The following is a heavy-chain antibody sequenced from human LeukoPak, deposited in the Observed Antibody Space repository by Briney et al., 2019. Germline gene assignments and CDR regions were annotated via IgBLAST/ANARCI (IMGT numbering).Heavy chain of an antibody. Sequence: PETLSLTCAVSGGSISTYYWSWVRQPPGKRLEGIGYIDFVGIANYTHSLKSPVTISADTTKNQRSLRQSSVTAANTAVYYCARGATSLCYFGTRGQGNLLTVSP. CDR3: ARGATSLCYFGT. CDR1: GGSISTYY. V-gene: IGHV4-59*01. CDR2: IDFVGIA. J-gene: IGHJ4*02. D-gene: IGHD2/OR15-2a*01.